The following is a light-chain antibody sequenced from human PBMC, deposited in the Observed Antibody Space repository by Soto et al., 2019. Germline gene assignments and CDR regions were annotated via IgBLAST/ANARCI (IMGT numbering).Light chain of an antibody. CDR3: QQYKNWPPLT. CDR1: QSVSYN. Sequence: EIVMTQSPATLSVSPGERATLSCRASQSVSYNLAWYQQKPGQGPRLLIYGAFTMATGIPARFSGSGSVTEFTLTISSLQSEDFVVYYCQQYKNWPPLTFGGGTKVEIK. V-gene: IGKV3D-15*01. CDR2: GAF. J-gene: IGKJ4*01.